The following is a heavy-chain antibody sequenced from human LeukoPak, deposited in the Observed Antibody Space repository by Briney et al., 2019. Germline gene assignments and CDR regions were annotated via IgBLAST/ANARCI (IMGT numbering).Heavy chain of an antibody. CDR3: ARGDDYGGAWYYFDY. CDR1: GFTVSGNY. J-gene: IGHJ4*02. Sequence: PGGSLRLSCAASGFTVSGNYRNWVRQAPGKGLGWVSVIYSGGGTYYAESVRGRFTISRENSKNTLFLQMNSLRAEDTAEYYCARGDDYGGAWYYFDYWGQGTLVTVSS. V-gene: IGHV3-53*01. CDR2: IYSGGGT. D-gene: IGHD4-23*01.